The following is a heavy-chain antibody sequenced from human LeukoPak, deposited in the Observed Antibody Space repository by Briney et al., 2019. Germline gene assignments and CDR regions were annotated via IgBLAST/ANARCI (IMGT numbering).Heavy chain of an antibody. D-gene: IGHD3-10*01. CDR1: GYTFTSYG. CDR2: ISAYNGNT. CDR3: ARDMYYYGSGSYFVDF. Sequence: GASVKVSCKASGYTFTSYGISWVRQAPGQGLEWMGWISAYNGNTNYAQKLQGRVTMTTDTSTSTAYMELRSLRSDDTAVYYCARDMYYYGSGSYFVDFWGQGTLVTVSS. J-gene: IGHJ4*02. V-gene: IGHV1-18*01.